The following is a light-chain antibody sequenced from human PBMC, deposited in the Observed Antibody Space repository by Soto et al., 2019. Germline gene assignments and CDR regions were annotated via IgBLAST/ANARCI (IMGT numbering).Light chain of an antibody. CDR2: ESS. J-gene: IGKJ4*01. V-gene: IGKV3D-15*01. Sequence: IVMTQSPATLSVSPGEGVTLSCRASENVGTNLAWYQQKPGQAPRLLMYESSTRATGIPATFSGSGSGTEFTLTISSLQSEESAVYYCQQYNNWGLSFGGGTRVEIK. CDR3: QQYNNWGLS. CDR1: ENVGTN.